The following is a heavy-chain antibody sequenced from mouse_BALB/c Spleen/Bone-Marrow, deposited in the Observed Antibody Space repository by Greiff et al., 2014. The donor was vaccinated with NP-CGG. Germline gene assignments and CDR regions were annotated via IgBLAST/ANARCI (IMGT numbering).Heavy chain of an antibody. CDR3: ASYVYGYYFDY. CDR1: GFNIKDTY. Sequence: EVKLMESGAELVKPGASVKLSCTASGFNIKDTYMHWVKQRPEQGLEWIGRIDPANGNTKYDPKFQGKATITADTSSNTAYLQLSSPTSEDTAVYYCASYVYGYYFDYWGQGTTLTVSS. D-gene: IGHD2-2*01. V-gene: IGHV14-3*02. CDR2: IDPANGNT. J-gene: IGHJ2*01.